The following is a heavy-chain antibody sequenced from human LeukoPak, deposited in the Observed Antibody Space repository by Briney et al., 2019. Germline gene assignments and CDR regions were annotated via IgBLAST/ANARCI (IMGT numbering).Heavy chain of an antibody. CDR1: GGSISSGGYY. Sequence: SETLSLTCTVSGGSISSGGYYWSWIRQHPGKGLEWIGYIYYSGSTYYNPSLKSRVTISVDTSKNQFSLKLSSVTAADTAVYYCARVSPGFGDSMDVWGHGTTVTVSS. J-gene: IGHJ6*02. CDR2: IYYSGST. D-gene: IGHD3-10*01. CDR3: ARVSPGFGDSMDV. V-gene: IGHV4-31*03.